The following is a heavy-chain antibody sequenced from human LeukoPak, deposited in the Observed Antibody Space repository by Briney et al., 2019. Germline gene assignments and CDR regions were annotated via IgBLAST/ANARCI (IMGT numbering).Heavy chain of an antibody. V-gene: IGHV3-66*01. J-gene: IGHJ4*02. CDR2: IYSGGST. CDR3: ARGDLGEHFDY. Sequence: GGSLRLSCAASGFTVSSNYMSWVRQAPGKGLEWVSVIYSGGSTYYADSVKGRFTISRDNSKNTLLLQMNSLRAEDTAVYYCARGDLGEHFDYWGQGTLVTVSS. CDR1: GFTVSSNY. D-gene: IGHD2-21*01.